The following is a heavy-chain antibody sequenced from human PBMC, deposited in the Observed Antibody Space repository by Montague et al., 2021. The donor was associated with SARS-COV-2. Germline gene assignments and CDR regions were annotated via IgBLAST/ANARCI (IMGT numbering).Heavy chain of an antibody. CDR1: IGSICSGSYY. V-gene: IGHV4-61*02. CDR3: ARDGYSSGWNGLHWFDP. Sequence: TLSLTCTVSIGSICSGSYYWSWIRQPAGKGLEWIGRIYTSGSTXYNPSLKSRVTISVDTSKNQFSLKLSSVTAADTAVYYCARDGYSSGWNGLHWFDPWGQGTLVTVSS. CDR2: IYTSGST. D-gene: IGHD6-25*01. J-gene: IGHJ5*02.